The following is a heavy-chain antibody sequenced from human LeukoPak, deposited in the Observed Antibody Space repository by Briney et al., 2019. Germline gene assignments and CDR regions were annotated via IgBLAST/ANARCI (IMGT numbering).Heavy chain of an antibody. V-gene: IGHV4-34*01. CDR3: ARGVIYSSGWYWSGRDWFDP. J-gene: IGHJ5*02. Sequence: SETLSLTCAVYGGSFSGYYWSWIRQPPRKGLEWIGEINHSGSTNYNPSLKSRVTISVDTSKDQFSLKLSSVTAADTAVYYCARGVIYSSGWYWSGRDWFDPWGQGTLVTVSS. D-gene: IGHD6-19*01. CDR2: INHSGST. CDR1: GGSFSGYY.